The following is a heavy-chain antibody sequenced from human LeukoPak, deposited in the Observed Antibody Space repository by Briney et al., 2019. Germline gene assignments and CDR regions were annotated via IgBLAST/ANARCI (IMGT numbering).Heavy chain of an antibody. V-gene: IGHV3-30-3*02. D-gene: IGHD1-1*01. CDR1: GFTFSSYA. Sequence: GGSLRLSCAASGFTFSSYAMHWVRQAPGKGLEWVAVISYDGSNKYYADSVKGRFTISRDNSKNTLYLQMNSLRAEDTAVYYCAKRTGKEGPNAFDIWGQGTMVTVSS. CDR3: AKRTGKEGPNAFDI. J-gene: IGHJ3*02. CDR2: ISYDGSNK.